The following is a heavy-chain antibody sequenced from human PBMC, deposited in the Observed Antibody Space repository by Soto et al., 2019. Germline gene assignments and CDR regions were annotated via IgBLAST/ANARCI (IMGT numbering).Heavy chain of an antibody. CDR2: ISSSSSTI. Sequence: GGSLRLSCAASGFTFSSYSMNWVRQAPGKGLEWVSYISSSSSTIYYADSVKGRFTISRDNAKNSLYLQMNSLRDEDTAVYYCAREGDSITIFGVVIPHAYYYYGMDVWGQGTTVTVSS. D-gene: IGHD3-3*01. J-gene: IGHJ6*02. CDR3: AREGDSITIFGVVIPHAYYYYGMDV. CDR1: GFTFSSYS. V-gene: IGHV3-48*02.